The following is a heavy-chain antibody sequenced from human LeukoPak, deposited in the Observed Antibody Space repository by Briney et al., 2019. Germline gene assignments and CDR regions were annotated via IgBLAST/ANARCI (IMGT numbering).Heavy chain of an antibody. Sequence: SETLSLTCAVYGGSFSVYYWSWIGQPPGKGVDGMGEINHSGSTNDNPSLNSGGTISLDTSKNQFSLQLSSVTAADTAVYYCARHALATMVRGVTQLLCHPWGEGPLVSVFS. V-gene: IGHV4-34*01. CDR3: ARHALATMVRGVTQLLCHP. CDR2: INHSGST. CDR1: GGSFSVYY. D-gene: IGHD3-10*01. J-gene: IGHJ5*02.